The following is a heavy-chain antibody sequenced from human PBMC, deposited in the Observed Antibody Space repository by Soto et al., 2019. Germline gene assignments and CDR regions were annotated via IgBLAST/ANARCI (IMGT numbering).Heavy chain of an antibody. CDR1: GYSFPNSW. CDR3: GVGTTASPFDT. V-gene: IGHV5-51*01. CDR2: IYPADSDT. D-gene: IGHD1-26*01. Sequence: GESLKISCKASGYSFPNSWIGWVRQMPGKGLEWMGIIYPADSDTRYSPSFQGQVTISADKSITTAYLQWRSLKASDTAMYYCGVGTTASPFDTWGQGTMVTVSS. J-gene: IGHJ3*02.